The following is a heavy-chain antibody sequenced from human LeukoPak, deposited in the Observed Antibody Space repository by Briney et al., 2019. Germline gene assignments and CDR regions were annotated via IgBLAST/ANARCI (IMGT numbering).Heavy chain of an antibody. CDR1: GGSFSGYY. V-gene: IGHV4-59*01. Sequence: SETLSLTCAVYGGSFSGYYWSWIRQPPGKGLEWIGYIYYSGSTNYNPSLKSRVTISVDTSKNQFSLKLSSVTAADTAVYYCARGSTKRGYCSSTSCYYYYMDVWGKGTTATVSS. CDR2: IYYSGST. CDR3: ARGSTKRGYCSSTSCYYYYMDV. J-gene: IGHJ6*03. D-gene: IGHD2-2*01.